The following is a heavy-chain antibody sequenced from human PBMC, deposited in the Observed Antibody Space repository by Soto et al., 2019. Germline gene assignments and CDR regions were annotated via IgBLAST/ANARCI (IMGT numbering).Heavy chain of an antibody. J-gene: IGHJ6*02. CDR3: AKDIATWNYVHYGMDV. Sequence: PGGSLRLSCAASGFTFDDYAMHWVRQAPGKGLEWVSGISWNSGSIGYADSVKGRFTISRDNAKNSLYLQMNSLRAGDTALYYCAKDIATWNYVHYGMDVWGQGTTVTVSS. CDR1: GFTFDDYA. V-gene: IGHV3-9*01. CDR2: ISWNSGSI. D-gene: IGHD1-7*01.